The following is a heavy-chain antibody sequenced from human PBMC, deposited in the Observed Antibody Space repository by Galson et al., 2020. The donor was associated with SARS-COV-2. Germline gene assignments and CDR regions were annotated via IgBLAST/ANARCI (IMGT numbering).Heavy chain of an antibody. Sequence: TELSMHWVRQAPGKGLEWMGGFDPEDGETIYAQKFQGRVTMTEDTSTDTAYMELSSLRSEDTAVYYCATSSPHCSSTSCYTNWFDPWGQGTLVTVSS. V-gene: IGHV1-24*01. J-gene: IGHJ5*02. CDR1: TELS. CDR3: ATSSPHCSSTSCYTNWFDP. D-gene: IGHD2-2*02. CDR2: FDPEDGET.